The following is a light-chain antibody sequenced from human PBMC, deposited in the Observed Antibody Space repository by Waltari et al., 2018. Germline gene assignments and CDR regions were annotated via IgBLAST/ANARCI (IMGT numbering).Light chain of an antibody. CDR2: DAS. Sequence: DIQMTQSPSSLPASVADRFTITCQASQDISNYLNWYQQKPGKAPKLLIYDASNLETGVPSRFSGSGSGTDFTFTISSLQPEDIATYYCQQYDNLITFGQGTRLEIK. CDR1: QDISNY. V-gene: IGKV1-33*01. J-gene: IGKJ5*01. CDR3: QQYDNLIT.